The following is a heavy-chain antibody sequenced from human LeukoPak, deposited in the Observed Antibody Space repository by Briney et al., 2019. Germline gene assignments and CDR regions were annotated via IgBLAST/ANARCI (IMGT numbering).Heavy chain of an antibody. Sequence: PSETLSLTCAVYGGSFSGYYWSWIRQPPGMGLEWIGEINHSGSTNYNPSLKSRVTISVDTSKNQFSLKLSSVTAADTAVYYCARVSSSWYQDWYFDLWGRGTLVTVSS. V-gene: IGHV4-34*01. J-gene: IGHJ2*01. CDR1: GGSFSGYY. D-gene: IGHD6-13*01. CDR3: ARVSSSWYQDWYFDL. CDR2: INHSGST.